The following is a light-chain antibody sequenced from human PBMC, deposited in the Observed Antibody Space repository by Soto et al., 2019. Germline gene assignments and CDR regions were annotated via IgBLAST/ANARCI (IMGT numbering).Light chain of an antibody. V-gene: IGKV3-20*01. CDR1: QSVNSNY. Sequence: EIALTQSPGTLSLSPGERATLSCRASQSVNSNYLAWYQQKPGQAPRLLIYDASSRATGIPDRFSGRGSGTDFPLTISRLEPQDFAVYYCPQYGSSPPFTFGPGTKVDIK. J-gene: IGKJ3*01. CDR3: PQYGSSPPFT. CDR2: DAS.